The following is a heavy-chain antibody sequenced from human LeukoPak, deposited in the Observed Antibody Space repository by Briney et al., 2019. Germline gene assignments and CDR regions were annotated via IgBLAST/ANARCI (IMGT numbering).Heavy chain of an antibody. V-gene: IGHV3-21*01. CDR1: GFTFSSYS. CDR2: ISSSSYI. CDR3: ARDPAWDYVWGSYRPAPFDY. Sequence: GGSLRLSCAASGFTFSSYSMNWVRQAPGKGLEWVSSISSSSYIYYADSVKGRFTITRDNAKNSLYLQMDSLRAEDTAVYYCARDPAWDYVWGSYRPAPFDYWGQGTLVTVSS. D-gene: IGHD3-16*02. J-gene: IGHJ4*02.